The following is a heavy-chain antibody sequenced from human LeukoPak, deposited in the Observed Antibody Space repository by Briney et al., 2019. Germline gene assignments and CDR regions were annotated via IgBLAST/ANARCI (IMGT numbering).Heavy chain of an antibody. CDR1: GFTFSSYA. D-gene: IGHD3-22*01. J-gene: IGHJ4*02. V-gene: IGHV3-23*01. CDR3: AKGNHYYDTSGYPDY. Sequence: PGGSLRLSCAPSGFTFSSYAMSWVRQAPGKGLEWVSAISGSGANIYYADSVKGRFTISRDNSKNTLYLQMNSLRAEDTAVYYCAKGNHYYDTSGYPDYWGQGILVTVSS. CDR2: ISGSGANI.